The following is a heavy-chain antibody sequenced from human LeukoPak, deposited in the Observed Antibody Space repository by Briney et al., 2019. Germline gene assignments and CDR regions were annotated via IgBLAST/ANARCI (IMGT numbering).Heavy chain of an antibody. CDR3: ARPAYSGSYHNYYYYMDV. J-gene: IGHJ6*03. CDR1: GYSFTSYW. V-gene: IGHV5-51*01. D-gene: IGHD1-26*01. Sequence: GESLQISCKGSGYSFTSYWIGWVRQMPGKGLEWMGIIDPGDSDTRYSPSFQGQVTISADKSISTAYLQWSSLKASDTAMYYCARPAYSGSYHNYYYYMDVWGKGTTVTVSS. CDR2: IDPGDSDT.